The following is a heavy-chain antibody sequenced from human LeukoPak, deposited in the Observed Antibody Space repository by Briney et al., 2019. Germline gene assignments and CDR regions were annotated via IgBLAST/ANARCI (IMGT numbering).Heavy chain of an antibody. D-gene: IGHD3-10*01. CDR2: INHSGST. V-gene: IGHV4-34*01. Sequence: PSETLSLTCAVCGGSFSGYYWSWIRQPPGKGLEWIGEINHSGSTNYNPSLKSRVTISVDTSKNQFSLKLSSVTAADTAVYYCARDEAHPNTYYYGSGSYYARLDIWGQGTMVTVSS. J-gene: IGHJ3*02. CDR1: GGSFSGYY. CDR3: ARDEAHPNTYYYGSGSYYARLDI.